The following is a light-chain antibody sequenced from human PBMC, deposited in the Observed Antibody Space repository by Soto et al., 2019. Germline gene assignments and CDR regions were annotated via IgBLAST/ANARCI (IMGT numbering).Light chain of an antibody. J-gene: IGKJ1*01. V-gene: IGKV1-5*01. CDR2: DAS. CDR3: QQYKSYPWT. Sequence: DIHMTNSPITLSASVGDSVTITCRASESISIWLAWYQQKPGKAPKLLIYDASSLESGVPSRFSGSGSGTEFSLTISSLQPDDFASYYCQQYKSYPWTFGQGTKVDIK. CDR1: ESISIW.